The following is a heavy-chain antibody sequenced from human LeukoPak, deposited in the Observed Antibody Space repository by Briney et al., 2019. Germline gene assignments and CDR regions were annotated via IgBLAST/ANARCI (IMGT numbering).Heavy chain of an antibody. CDR2: IYSGGST. J-gene: IGHJ4*02. CDR1: GFTFSSYS. CDR3: ARDTLTGFDY. D-gene: IGHD7-27*01. Sequence: GGSLRLSCAASGFTFSSYSMNWVRQAPGKGLEWVSVIYSGGSTYYADSVKGRFTISRDNSKNTLYLQMNSLRAEDTAVYYCARDTLTGFDYWGQGTLVTVSS. V-gene: IGHV3-66*01.